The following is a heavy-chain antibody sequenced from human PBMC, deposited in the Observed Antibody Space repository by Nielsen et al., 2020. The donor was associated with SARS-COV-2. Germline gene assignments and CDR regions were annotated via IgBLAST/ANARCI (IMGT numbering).Heavy chain of an antibody. CDR2: IKQDGSEK. D-gene: IGHD1-26*01. J-gene: IGHJ4*02. CDR1: GFTFSSYA. V-gene: IGHV3-7*03. Sequence: GESLKISCAASGFTFSSYAMSWVRQAPGKGLEWVANIKQDGSEKYYVDSVKGRFTISRDNAKNSLYLQMNSLRAEDTAVYYCARDWEYDYWGQGTLVTVSS. CDR3: ARDWEYDY.